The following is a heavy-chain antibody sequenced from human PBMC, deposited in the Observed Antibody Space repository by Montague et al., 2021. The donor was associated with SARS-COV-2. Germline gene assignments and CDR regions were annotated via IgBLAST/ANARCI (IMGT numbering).Heavy chain of an antibody. CDR3: ARGMIRGVTTPFDY. V-gene: IGHV4-39*02. Sequence: SETLSLTCSVYSGSIISSGYYWGWNRQPQGKELEWNGNNYYSGNTYYNPYLQSRVTISVDTSKNHLSLRLSSVTAADTAVYFCARGMIRGVTTPFDYWGQGSQVTVSS. CDR2: NYYSGNT. D-gene: IGHD3-10*01. CDR1: SGSIISSGYY. J-gene: IGHJ4*02.